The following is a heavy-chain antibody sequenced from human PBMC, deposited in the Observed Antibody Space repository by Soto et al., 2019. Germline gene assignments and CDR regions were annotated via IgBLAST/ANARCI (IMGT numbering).Heavy chain of an antibody. CDR1: GFTFSNAW. Sequence: GGSLRLSCAASGFTFSNAWMNWVRQAPGKGLEWVGRIKSKTDGGTTDYAAPVKGRFTISRDDSKNTLYLQMNSLKTEDTAVYYCITEPIYSGYDLFVDWFDPWGQGTLVTVSS. CDR2: IKSKTDGGTT. J-gene: IGHJ5*02. CDR3: ITEPIYSGYDLFVDWFDP. V-gene: IGHV3-15*07. D-gene: IGHD5-12*01.